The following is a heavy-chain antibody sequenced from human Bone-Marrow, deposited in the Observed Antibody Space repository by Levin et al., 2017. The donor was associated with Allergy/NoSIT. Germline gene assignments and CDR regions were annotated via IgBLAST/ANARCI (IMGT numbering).Heavy chain of an antibody. CDR1: GIKFDDRA. CDR3: AKSLMDYGGNSADAFDR. J-gene: IGHJ3*01. V-gene: IGHV3-9*01. Sequence: GGSLRLSCAATGIKFDDRAMHWVRQSPGKGLEWVSGIGWRSATIGYADSVKGRFTISRDNAKKSLYLQMNSLRVEDTALYYCAKSLMDYGGNSADAFDRWGQGTMVTVSS. CDR2: IGWRSATI. D-gene: IGHD2-21*01.